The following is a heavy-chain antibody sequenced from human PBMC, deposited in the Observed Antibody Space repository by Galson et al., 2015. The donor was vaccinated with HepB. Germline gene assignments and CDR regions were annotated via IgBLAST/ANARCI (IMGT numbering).Heavy chain of an antibody. Sequence: SETLSLTCTVSGGSVSSGSYYWSWIRQPPGKGLEWIGYIYYSGSTNYNPSLKSRVTISVDTSKNQFSLKLSSVTAADTAVYYCASQSITIFGVVIQVFDYWGQGTLVTVSS. CDR3: ASQSITIFGVVIQVFDY. J-gene: IGHJ4*02. V-gene: IGHV4-61*01. CDR1: GGSVSSGSYY. CDR2: IYYSGST. D-gene: IGHD3-3*01.